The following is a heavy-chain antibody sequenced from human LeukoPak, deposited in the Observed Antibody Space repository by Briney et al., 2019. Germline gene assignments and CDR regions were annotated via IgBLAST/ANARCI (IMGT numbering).Heavy chain of an antibody. V-gene: IGHV1-2*02. J-gene: IGHJ4*02. CDR1: GYTFTGYY. D-gene: IGHD3-3*01. CDR2: INPNSGGT. CDR3: ARDVEVRFLEWLLFDY. Sequence: ASVKVSCKASGYTFTGYYMHWVRQAPGQGLEWMGWINPNSGGTNYAQKFQGRVTMTRDTSISTAYMELSRLRSDDTAVYYCARDVEVRFLEWLLFDYWGQGTLVTVSS.